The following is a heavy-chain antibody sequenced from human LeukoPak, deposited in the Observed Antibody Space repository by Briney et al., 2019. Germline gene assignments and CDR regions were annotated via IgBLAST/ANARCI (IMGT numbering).Heavy chain of an antibody. CDR2: ISGSGGGP. J-gene: IGHJ3*01. D-gene: IGHD4-11*01. CDR3: ARDPGYSEFDV. V-gene: IGHV3-23*01. CDR1: GFTFSKYA. Sequence: GGSLRLSCAASGFTFSKYAMSWVRQAPGKGLEWVSGISGSGGGPYYADSVKGRFTISRDNVKNSVSLQMNSLRVEDTAVYYCARDPGYSEFDVWGQGIMVIVSS.